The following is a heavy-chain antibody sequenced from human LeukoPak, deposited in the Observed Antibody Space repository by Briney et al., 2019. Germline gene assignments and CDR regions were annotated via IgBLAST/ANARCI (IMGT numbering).Heavy chain of an antibody. CDR2: IRSKAYGGTT. Sequence: PGGSLRLSCTASGFTFGDYAMTWVRQAPGKGLGWVGFIRSKAYGGTTEYAASVKGRFTISRDDSKSIAYLQMNSLKTEDTAVYYCTRHYYDSSGYYRAFDYWGQGTLVTVSS. CDR1: GFTFGDYA. J-gene: IGHJ4*02. D-gene: IGHD3-22*01. CDR3: TRHYYDSSGYYRAFDY. V-gene: IGHV3-49*04.